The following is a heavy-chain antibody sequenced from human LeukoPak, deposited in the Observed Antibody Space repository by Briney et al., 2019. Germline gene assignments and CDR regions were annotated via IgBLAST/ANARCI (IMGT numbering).Heavy chain of an antibody. Sequence: GGALRLSCPASGFTLDDYATHWVRQAPERDLERVSLISGDGGSIYYADSVKGRFTISRDNSKNSLYLQMNSLRTEDTALYYCAKSNQSLNRIGNWYFDLWGRGTLVTVSS. CDR1: GFTLDDYA. V-gene: IGHV3-43*02. CDR3: AKSNQSLNRIGNWYFDL. J-gene: IGHJ2*01. CDR2: ISGDGGSI. D-gene: IGHD2-15*01.